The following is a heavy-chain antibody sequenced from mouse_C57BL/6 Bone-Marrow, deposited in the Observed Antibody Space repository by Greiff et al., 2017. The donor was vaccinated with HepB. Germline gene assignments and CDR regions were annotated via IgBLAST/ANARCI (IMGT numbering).Heavy chain of an antibody. Sequence: EVQRVESGGGLVKPGGSLKLSCAASGFTFSDYGMHWVRQAPEKGLEWVAYISSGSSTIYYADTVKGRFTISRDNAKNTLFLQMTSLRSEDTAMYYCAKMRGYDGYYVGYWGQGTTLTVSS. D-gene: IGHD2-3*01. V-gene: IGHV5-17*01. CDR3: AKMRGYDGYYVGY. CDR2: ISSGSSTI. CDR1: GFTFSDYG. J-gene: IGHJ2*01.